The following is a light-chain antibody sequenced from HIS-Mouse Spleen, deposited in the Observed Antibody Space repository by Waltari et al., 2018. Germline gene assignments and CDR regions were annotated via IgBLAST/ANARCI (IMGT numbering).Light chain of an antibody. CDR1: ALPKKY. CDR2: EDS. CDR3: YSTDSSGNHRV. Sequence: SYELTPPPSVSVSPGQTARITCSGDALPKKYAYWYQQTSGQAPVLVIYEDSKRPSGIPERFSGSSSGTMATLTISGAQVEDEADYYCYSTDSSGNHRVFGGGTKLTVL. V-gene: IGLV3-10*01. J-gene: IGLJ2*01.